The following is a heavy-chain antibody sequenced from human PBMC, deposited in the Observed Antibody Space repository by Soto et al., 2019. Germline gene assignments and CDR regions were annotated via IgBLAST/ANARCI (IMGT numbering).Heavy chain of an antibody. D-gene: IGHD6-19*01. CDR1: GYTLTSYG. CDR3: AREGHTIAVAGTRWFDP. V-gene: IGHV1-18*01. Sequence: ASVKVSCKASGYTLTSYGISWVRQAPGQGLEWMGWISAYNGNTNYAQKLQGRVTMTTDTSTSTAYMELRSLRSDDTAVYYCAREGHTIAVAGTRWFDPWGQGTLVTVSS. CDR2: ISAYNGNT. J-gene: IGHJ5*02.